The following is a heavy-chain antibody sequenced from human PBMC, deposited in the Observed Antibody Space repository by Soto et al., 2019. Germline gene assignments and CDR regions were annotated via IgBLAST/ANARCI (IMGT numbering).Heavy chain of an antibody. J-gene: IGHJ4*02. CDR1: GGSIGSSDYY. D-gene: IGHD2-15*01. CDR2: IYDSGST. CDR3: VGGYPWVGFDY. V-gene: IGHV4-39*01. Sequence: QLQLQESGPGLVKPSETLSLTCTVSGGSIGSSDYYWGWIRQPPGKGLEWIGNIYDSGSTSYNPSLKSRVTKSVXXSKNQVSXXXXSXTAADTAMYICVGGYPWVGFDYWGQGTLVTVSS.